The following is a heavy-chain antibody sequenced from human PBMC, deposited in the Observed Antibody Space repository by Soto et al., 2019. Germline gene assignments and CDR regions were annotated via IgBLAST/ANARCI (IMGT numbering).Heavy chain of an antibody. CDR2: ISSSSSYI. J-gene: IGHJ4*02. CDR1: GFTFSSYS. CDR3: ARPDSSGYFFDY. Sequence: PGGSLRLSCAASGFTFSSYSMNWVRQAPGKGLEWVSSISSSSSYIYYADSVKGRFTISRDNAKNSLYLQMNSLRAEDTAVYYCARPDSSGYFFDYWGQGTLVTVSS. D-gene: IGHD3-22*01. V-gene: IGHV3-21*01.